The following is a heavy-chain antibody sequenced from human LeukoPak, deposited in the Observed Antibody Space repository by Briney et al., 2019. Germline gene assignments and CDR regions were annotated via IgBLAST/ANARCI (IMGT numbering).Heavy chain of an antibody. J-gene: IGHJ4*02. V-gene: IGHV1-2*02. CDR2: INPNSGGT. D-gene: IGHD3-16*02. Sequence: GASVKVSCKASGYTFTGYYMHWVRQAPGQGLEWMGWINPNSGGTNYAQKFQGRVTMTRDTSISTAYMELSRLRSDDTAVYYCATHDVWGSYRYTWSYWGQGTLVTVSS. CDR3: ATHDVWGSYRYTWSY. CDR1: GYTFTGYY.